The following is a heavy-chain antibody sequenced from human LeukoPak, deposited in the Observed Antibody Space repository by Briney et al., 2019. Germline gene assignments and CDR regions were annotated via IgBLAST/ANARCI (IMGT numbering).Heavy chain of an antibody. J-gene: IGHJ4*02. V-gene: IGHV4-39*07. Sequence: SETLSLTCTVSGGSISSSYYYWGWIRQPPGKGLEWIGSIYYSGSTYYNPSLKSRVTISVDTSKNQFSLKLRSVTAADTAVYYCASDSSGYYFNYWGQGTLVTVSS. CDR1: GGSISSSYYY. D-gene: IGHD3-22*01. CDR3: ASDSSGYYFNY. CDR2: IYYSGST.